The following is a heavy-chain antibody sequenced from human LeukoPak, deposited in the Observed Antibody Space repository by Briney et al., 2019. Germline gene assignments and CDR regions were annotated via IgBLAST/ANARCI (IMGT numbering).Heavy chain of an antibody. J-gene: IGHJ4*02. D-gene: IGHD6-19*01. Sequence: PGGSLRLSCAASGFTFSAYWMNWVRQAPGRGLEWLANINQDGSERYYVDSVKGRFTISRDNAKNSVYLQMNSLRAEDTAVYYCARGTVGWPGVDYWGQGTLVTVSS. V-gene: IGHV3-7*01. CDR1: GFTFSAYW. CDR3: ARGTVGWPGVDY. CDR2: INQDGSER.